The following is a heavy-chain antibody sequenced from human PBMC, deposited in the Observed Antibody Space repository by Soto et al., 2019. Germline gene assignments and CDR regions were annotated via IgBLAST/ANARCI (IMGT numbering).Heavy chain of an antibody. CDR2: INHSGST. V-gene: IGHV4-34*01. D-gene: IGHD1-1*01. CDR3: AREVPSRYFDL. Sequence: QVRLQQWGAGLLKPSETLSLTCAVYGGSFSDYYWSWIRLPPGKGLEWIGEINHSGSTNYNPSLKSRVTISVDTSKNQLSLNLSSVTAADTAVYYCAREVPSRYFDLWGRGTPVTVSS. CDR1: GGSFSDYY. J-gene: IGHJ2*01.